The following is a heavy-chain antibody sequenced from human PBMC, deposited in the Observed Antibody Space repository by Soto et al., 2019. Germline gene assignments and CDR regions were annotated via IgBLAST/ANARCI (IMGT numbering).Heavy chain of an antibody. Sequence: QVQLVQSGAEVKKPGASVKVSCKASGYTFSSYRISWVRQAPGQGPEWMGWIHAYNGDTKYAQKFQDRLIMTTDTSTSTGYMELRSLTSDDSAVYYCARADYGDDDYWGQGTLVTVSS. D-gene: IGHD4-17*01. CDR2: IHAYNGDT. J-gene: IGHJ4*02. CDR1: GYTFSSYR. V-gene: IGHV1-18*01. CDR3: ARADYGDDDY.